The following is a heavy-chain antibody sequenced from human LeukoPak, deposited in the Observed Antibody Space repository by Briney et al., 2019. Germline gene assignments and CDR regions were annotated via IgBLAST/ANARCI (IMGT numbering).Heavy chain of an antibody. Sequence: GGSLRLSCAASGFTFSSFAMSWVRQAPGKGLEWVSVISGSGGSTYYADSVKGRSTISRDICKNTLFLQMNSLRAEDTAVYYCATPLTGLNYWGQGTLVTVSS. J-gene: IGHJ4*02. CDR3: ATPLTGLNY. CDR2: ISGSGGST. V-gene: IGHV3-23*01. CDR1: GFTFSSFA. D-gene: IGHD1-14*01.